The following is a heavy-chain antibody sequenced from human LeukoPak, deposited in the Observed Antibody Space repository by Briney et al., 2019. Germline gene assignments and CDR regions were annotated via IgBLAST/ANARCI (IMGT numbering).Heavy chain of an antibody. Sequence: GSLRLSCAASGFTFNIYAMNWVRQSPGKGLEWIGEINHSGSAKYSPSLKSRVTISVTLPKNQFSLDLSSVTAADTAVYYCARGQPLCSDGTTYYAGGFYYYDNWGQGTLVTVSS. D-gene: IGHD2/OR15-2a*01. J-gene: IGHJ4*02. V-gene: IGHV4-34*01. CDR1: GFTFNIYA. CDR3: ARGQPLCSDGTTYYAGGFYYYDN. CDR2: INHSGSA.